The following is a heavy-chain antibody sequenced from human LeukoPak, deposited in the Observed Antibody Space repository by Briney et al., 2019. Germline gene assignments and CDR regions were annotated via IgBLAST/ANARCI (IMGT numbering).Heavy chain of an antibody. D-gene: IGHD5-12*01. CDR2: IIPIFGTA. V-gene: IGHV1-69*06. J-gene: IGHJ3*02. CDR1: GGTFSSYA. Sequence: GASVKVSCKASGGTFSSYAISWVRQAPGQGLEWMGGIIPIFGTANYAQKFQGRVTITADKSTSTAYMELSSLRSEDTAVYYCARGADRGWLRFRTAFDIWGQGTMVTVSS. CDR3: ARGADRGWLRFRTAFDI.